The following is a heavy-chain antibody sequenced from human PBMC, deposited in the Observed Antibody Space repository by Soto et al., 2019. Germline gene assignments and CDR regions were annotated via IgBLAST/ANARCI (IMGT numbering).Heavy chain of an antibody. Sequence: SETQSLTCTVSCGSISSGGYYWSWIRRHPGKGLEWIGYIYYSGSTYYNPSLKSRVTISVDTSKNQFSLKLSSVTAADTAVYYCARMNWGSTVGYFDYWGQGTLVTVSS. D-gene: IGHD7-27*01. CDR2: IYYSGST. CDR3: ARMNWGSTVGYFDY. J-gene: IGHJ4*02. CDR1: CGSISSGGYY. V-gene: IGHV4-31*03.